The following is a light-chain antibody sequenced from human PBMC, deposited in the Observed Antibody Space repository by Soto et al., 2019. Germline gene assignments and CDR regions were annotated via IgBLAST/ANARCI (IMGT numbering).Light chain of an antibody. CDR1: QSVSSNY. Sequence: EIVLTQSPGTLSLSPGERATLSCRASQSVSSNYLAWYQHKPGQGPRLLIYAASSRATGIPDRFSGSGSGTDFTLTISRLEPEDFALYYCQKYGSAFTFGPGTKWMSN. CDR2: AAS. J-gene: IGKJ3*01. V-gene: IGKV3-20*01. CDR3: QKYGSAFT.